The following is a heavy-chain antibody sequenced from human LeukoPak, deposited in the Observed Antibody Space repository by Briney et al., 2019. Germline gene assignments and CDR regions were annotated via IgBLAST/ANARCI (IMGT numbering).Heavy chain of an antibody. J-gene: IGHJ3*02. Sequence: PGGSLRLSCAASGFTFSTFSMYWVRQAPGKGLEWVALISHSGSEKYYADSVEGRFTISRDNSRNTLYLQMNSLRAEDTAVYYCARDLGYSGYDFYAFDIWGQGTMVTVSS. CDR1: GFTFSTFS. D-gene: IGHD5-12*01. CDR3: ARDLGYSGYDFYAFDI. V-gene: IGHV3-30-3*01. CDR2: ISHSGSEK.